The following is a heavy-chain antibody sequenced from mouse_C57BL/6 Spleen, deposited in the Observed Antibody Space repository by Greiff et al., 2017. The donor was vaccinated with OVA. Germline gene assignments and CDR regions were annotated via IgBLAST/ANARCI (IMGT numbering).Heavy chain of an antibody. J-gene: IGHJ3*01. CDR3: ARAKTAQATGFAY. CDR1: GFTFSDYG. D-gene: IGHD3-2*02. V-gene: IGHV5-15*01. CDR2: ISNLAYSI. Sequence: DVMLVESGGGLVQPGGSLKLSCAASGFTFSDYGMAWVRQAPRKGPEWVAFISNLAYSIYYADTVTGRFTISRENAKNTLYLEMSSLRSEDTAMYYCARAKTAQATGFAYWGQGTLVTVSA.